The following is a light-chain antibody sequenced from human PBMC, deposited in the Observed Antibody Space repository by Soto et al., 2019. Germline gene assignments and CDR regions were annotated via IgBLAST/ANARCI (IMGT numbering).Light chain of an antibody. V-gene: IGKV3-15*01. Sequence: DIVMTQSPATLSVSPGERATISCRASQSVTSNLAWYQKKPGQAPRLLIYGASTRATGIPARFSGSGSGTDFTLTISRLQSEDFAVYYCQQYDNWWTFGHGTRVEIK. CDR3: QQYDNWWT. CDR2: GAS. CDR1: QSVTSN. J-gene: IGKJ1*01.